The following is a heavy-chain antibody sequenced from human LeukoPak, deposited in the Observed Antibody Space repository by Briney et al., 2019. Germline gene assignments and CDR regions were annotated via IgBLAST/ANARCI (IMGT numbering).Heavy chain of an antibody. J-gene: IGHJ6*02. Sequence: SETLSLTCTVSGGSISSYYWSWIRQPPGKGLEWIGYIYYRGSTNYNPSLKSRVTISVDTSKNQFSLKLSSVTAADTAVYYCARTNGDYGVYYYYGMDVWGQGTTVTVSS. CDR3: ARTNGDYGVYYYYGMDV. CDR2: IYYRGST. D-gene: IGHD4-17*01. V-gene: IGHV4-59*01. CDR1: GGSISSYY.